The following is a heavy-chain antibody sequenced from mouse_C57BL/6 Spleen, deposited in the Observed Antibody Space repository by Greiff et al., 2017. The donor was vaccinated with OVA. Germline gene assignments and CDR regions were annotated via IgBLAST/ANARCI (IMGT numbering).Heavy chain of an antibody. V-gene: IGHV5-17*01. J-gene: IGHJ4*01. CDR3: ARLNYGSSYYYAMDY. D-gene: IGHD1-1*01. CDR2: ISSGSSTI. Sequence: EVQVVESGGGLVKPGGSLKLSCAASGFTFSDYGMHWVRQAPEKGLEWVAYISSGSSTIYYADTVKGRFTISRDNAKNTLFLQMTSLRSEDTAMYYCARLNYGSSYYYAMDYWGQGTSVTVSS. CDR1: GFTFSDYG.